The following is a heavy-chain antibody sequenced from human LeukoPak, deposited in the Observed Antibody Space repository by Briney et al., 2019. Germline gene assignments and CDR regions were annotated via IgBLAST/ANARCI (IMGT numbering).Heavy chain of an antibody. V-gene: IGHV3-7*04. D-gene: IGHD5-24*01. CDR1: GFPFSSYW. CDR3: TRVGYIDEGIDY. Sequence: GGSLRLSCVASGFPFSSYWMTWVRQAPGKGLEWVANIKQDGSKKSYVDSVKGRFTISRDNAKNSLYRQRNSLRAEDTAIYYCTRVGYIDEGIDYWGEGTLVTVSS. J-gene: IGHJ4*02. CDR2: IKQDGSKK.